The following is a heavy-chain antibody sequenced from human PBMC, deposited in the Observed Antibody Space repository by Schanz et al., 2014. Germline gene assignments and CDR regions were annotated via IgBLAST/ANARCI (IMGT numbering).Heavy chain of an antibody. J-gene: IGHJ4*02. CDR2: ISASGGDT. V-gene: IGHV3-23*01. Sequence: EVQLLESGGTLVRPGGSLRLSCAASGFTFSTYAMSWVRQAPGKGLEWLSVISASGGDTYYADSVKGRFTISRDNSKNALYLQMNSLRAEDTAVYYCAKVRYSSGWRGDYFDEWGQGTLVTVAS. D-gene: IGHD6-25*01. CDR3: AKVRYSSGWRGDYFDE. CDR1: GFTFSTYA.